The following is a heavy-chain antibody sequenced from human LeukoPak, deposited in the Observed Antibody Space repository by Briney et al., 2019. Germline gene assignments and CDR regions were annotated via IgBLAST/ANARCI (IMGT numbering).Heavy chain of an antibody. CDR3: ARVKSRILEWLSLQYYYGMDV. Sequence: ASVKVSCKASGYTFTGYYMHWVRQAPGQGLEWMGWINPNSGGTNYAQKFQGRVTMTRDMSISTAYMELSRLRSDDTAVYYCARVKSRILEWLSLQYYYGMDVWGQGTTVTVSS. V-gene: IGHV1-2*02. CDR2: INPNSGGT. J-gene: IGHJ6*02. CDR1: GYTFTGYY. D-gene: IGHD3-3*01.